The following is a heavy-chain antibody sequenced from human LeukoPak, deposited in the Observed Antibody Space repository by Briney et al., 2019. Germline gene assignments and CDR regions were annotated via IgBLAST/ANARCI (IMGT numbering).Heavy chain of an antibody. CDR2: INPSGGST. Sequence: ASVKVSCKASGYTFTSYYMHWVRQAPGQGLEWMVIINPSGGSTSYAQKFQGRVTITMDTSTSTVYMELSSLRSEDTAVYYCARVFPWEQTGFDPWGQGTLVTVSS. CDR3: ARVFPWEQTGFDP. CDR1: GYTFTSYY. D-gene: IGHD1-26*01. V-gene: IGHV1-46*03. J-gene: IGHJ5*02.